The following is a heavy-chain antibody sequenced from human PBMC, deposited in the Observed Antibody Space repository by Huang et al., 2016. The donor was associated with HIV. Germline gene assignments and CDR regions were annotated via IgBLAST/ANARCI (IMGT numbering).Heavy chain of an antibody. V-gene: IGHV3-30*03. J-gene: IGHJ6*03. Sequence: QGQLVESGGGVVQPGRSLRLSCAASGFSFTSYDMQWVRQVPGKGLEWVSVVSNDGNEKYYADSVKGRFTISRDNFKNTLYLQMNSLRTGDTAVYFCLPAGHVSHYYYMDVWGKGTTVSVSS. CDR1: GFSFTSYD. CDR3: LPAGHVSHYYYMDV. CDR2: VSNDGNEK.